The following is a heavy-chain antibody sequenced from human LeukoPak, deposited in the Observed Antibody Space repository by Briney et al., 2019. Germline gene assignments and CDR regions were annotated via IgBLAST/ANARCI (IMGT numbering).Heavy chain of an antibody. CDR2: INHSGSS. J-gene: IGHJ6*03. CDR3: ARRMGRRFGERYYYYHYMDV. Sequence: SETLSLTCAVYGGSFSGYYWSWIRQTPGKGLEWIGEINHSGSSNNNPSLKSRVTISVDTSKNQFSLKVSSVTAADTAVYYCARRMGRRFGERYYYYHYMDVWGKGTTVTFSS. D-gene: IGHD3-10*01. CDR1: GGSFSGYY. V-gene: IGHV4-34*01.